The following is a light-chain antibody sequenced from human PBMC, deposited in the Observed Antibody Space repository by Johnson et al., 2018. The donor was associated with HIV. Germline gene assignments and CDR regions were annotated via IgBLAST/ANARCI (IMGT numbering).Light chain of an antibody. CDR1: RSNIGDNF. J-gene: IGLJ1*01. V-gene: IGLV1-51*01. CDR3: GTWDSSLSAGGV. Sequence: SVLTQPPSVSAAPGQKVTISCSGNRSNIGDNFVSWYQHLPGTAPKLLVYDNNKRPSGIPDRFSGSKSGTSATLGIPGLQTGDEADYYCGTWDSSLSAGGVFGTGTKVTVL. CDR2: DNN.